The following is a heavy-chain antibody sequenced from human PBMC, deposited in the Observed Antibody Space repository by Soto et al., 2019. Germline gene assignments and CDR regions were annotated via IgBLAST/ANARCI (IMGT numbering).Heavy chain of an antibody. Sequence: QVQLVESGGGVVQPGRSLRLSCAAAGFTFSSYGMHWVRQAPGKGLEWVAVISYDGSNKYYADSVKGRFTISRDNSKNTLYLHMNSLRAEDTAVYYCAKDLGGYGPWGQNYYYYGMDVWGQGTTVTVSS. V-gene: IGHV3-30*18. CDR3: AKDLGGYGPWGQNYYYYGMDV. CDR2: ISYDGSNK. J-gene: IGHJ6*02. D-gene: IGHD5-12*01. CDR1: GFTFSSYG.